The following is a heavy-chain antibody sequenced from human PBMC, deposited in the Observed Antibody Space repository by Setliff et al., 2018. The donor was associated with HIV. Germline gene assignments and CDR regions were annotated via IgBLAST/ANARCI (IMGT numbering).Heavy chain of an antibody. CDR1: GFIFSSYE. CDR2: ISSSGTTI. J-gene: IGHJ4*02. D-gene: IGHD3-10*01. V-gene: IGHV3-48*03. CDR3: AREDYYGSGGVSGY. Sequence: QPGGSLRLSCEAFGFIFSSYEMNWVRQAPGKGLEWVSYISSSGTTIYYADSVKGRFTISRDNAKNSLYLQMNSLRAEDTAVYYCAREDYYGSGGVSGYWGQGTLVTVSS.